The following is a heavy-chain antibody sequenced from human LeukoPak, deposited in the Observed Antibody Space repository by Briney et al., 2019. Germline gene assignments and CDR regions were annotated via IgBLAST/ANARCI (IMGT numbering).Heavy chain of an antibody. CDR3: ARVKAMVRGVRVVPNWFDP. CDR1: GGSFSGYY. Sequence: SETLSLTCAVYGGSFSGYYWSWIRQPPGKGLEWIGEINHSGSTNYNPSLKSRVTISVGTSKNQFSLKLSSVTAADTAVYYCARVKAMVRGVRVVPNWFDPWGQGTLVTVSS. V-gene: IGHV4-34*01. D-gene: IGHD3-10*01. CDR2: INHSGST. J-gene: IGHJ5*02.